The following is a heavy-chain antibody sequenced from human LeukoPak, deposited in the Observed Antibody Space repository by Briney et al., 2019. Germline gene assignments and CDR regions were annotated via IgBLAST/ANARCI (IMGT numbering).Heavy chain of an antibody. CDR3: ARVGDRAAAGTGWFDP. V-gene: IGHV1-18*01. Sequence: ASVKVSCKASGYSFSKYGMSWVRQAPGQGLEWMGWISAYNGNTNYAQKLQGRVTMTTDTSTSTAYMELRSLRSDDTAVYYCARVGDRAAAGTGWFDPWGQGTLVTVSS. J-gene: IGHJ5*02. CDR1: GYSFSKYG. CDR2: ISAYNGNT. D-gene: IGHD6-13*01.